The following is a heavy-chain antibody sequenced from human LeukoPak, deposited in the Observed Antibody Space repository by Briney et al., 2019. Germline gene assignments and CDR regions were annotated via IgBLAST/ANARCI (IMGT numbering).Heavy chain of an antibody. Sequence: PGGSLRLSCAASGFTFSSYAMHWVRQAPGKGLEWVAVISYDGSNKYYADSVKGRFTISRDNSKNTLYLQMNSLRAEDTAVYYCARETRIQLWSPYYYYYMDVWGKGTTVTVSS. D-gene: IGHD5-18*01. J-gene: IGHJ6*03. CDR2: ISYDGSNK. CDR3: ARETRIQLWSPYYYYYMDV. V-gene: IGHV3-30*04. CDR1: GFTFSSYA.